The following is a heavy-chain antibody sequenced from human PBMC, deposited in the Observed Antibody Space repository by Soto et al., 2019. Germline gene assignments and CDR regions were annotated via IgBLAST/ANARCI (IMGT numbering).Heavy chain of an antibody. CDR2: IDDDGIST. Sequence: PGGSLRLSCAASGFTFRTSLMHWVRQCPGTGLVWVARIDDDGISTSYADSVKGRFTISRDNAKNTLYLQMNNLRAEDTAVYYCARDTHCSGGNCCGGGLDVWGQGTTVTVSS. D-gene: IGHD2-15*01. CDR3: ARDTHCSGGNCCGGGLDV. CDR1: GFTFRTSL. J-gene: IGHJ6*02. V-gene: IGHV3-74*01.